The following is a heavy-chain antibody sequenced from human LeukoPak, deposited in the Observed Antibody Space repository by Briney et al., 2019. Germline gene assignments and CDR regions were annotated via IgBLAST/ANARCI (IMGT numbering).Heavy chain of an antibody. CDR1: GFTFTNAW. CDR3: TSAQRGYDDFDY. V-gene: IGHV3-15*01. J-gene: IGHJ4*03. Sequence: PGGCPSLSCAASGFTFTNAWMIWGRQAPGKGLEWVGRIKSKTDGGTTGYAAPMKGRFTISRDDSKNTLFLQMNSLKTEDTGVYYCTSAQRGYDDFDYSWRESTVTVSS. D-gene: IGHD3-3*01. CDR2: IKSKTDGGTT.